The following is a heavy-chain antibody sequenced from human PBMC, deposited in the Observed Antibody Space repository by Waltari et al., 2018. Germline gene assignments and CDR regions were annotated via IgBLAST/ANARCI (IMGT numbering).Heavy chain of an antibody. J-gene: IGHJ6*03. CDR1: GGPISSRGYY. CDR2: IYYSRRT. Sequence: QVQLQESGQGLVTPSQTLSLTCAVSGGPISSRGYYWSWRRQQPGKGLEWIGYIYYSRRTYYNPSLLRLATISVDTSKNHFSLKLSAVSAADTAVYHCGRTTAAPSYMDVWGKGTKVTVPS. V-gene: IGHV4-31*01. CDR3: GRTTAAPSYMDV. D-gene: IGHD6-6*01.